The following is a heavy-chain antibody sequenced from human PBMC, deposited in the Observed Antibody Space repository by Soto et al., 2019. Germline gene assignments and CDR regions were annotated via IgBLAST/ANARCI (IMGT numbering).Heavy chain of an antibody. V-gene: IGHV4-39*01. CDR3: ARTVGMPAADFDY. Sequence: PSETLSLTCTVSGGSISSSSYYWGWIRQPPGKGLECIGSIYYSGSTYYNPSLKSRVTISVDTSKNQFSLKLSSVTAADTAVYYCARTVGMPAADFDYRGQGTSVTVSS. J-gene: IGHJ4*02. CDR1: GGSISSSSYY. CDR2: IYYSGST. D-gene: IGHD2-2*01.